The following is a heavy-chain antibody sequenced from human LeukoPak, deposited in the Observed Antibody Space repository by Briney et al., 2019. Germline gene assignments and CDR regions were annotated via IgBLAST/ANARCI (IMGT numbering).Heavy chain of an antibody. CDR2: SYYSGDT. Sequence: ASQTLSLTCAISGGSISSGGYSWNWIRQAPGKGLEWIGYSYYSGDTYYNPSLNSRVTISIDRSKNQFSLKLSSVTAADTAVYYCARADSYDSSGYYSLRHDAFGIWGQGTMVTVSS. V-gene: IGHV4-30-2*01. J-gene: IGHJ3*02. CDR3: ARADSYDSSGYYSLRHDAFGI. CDR1: GGSISSGGYS. D-gene: IGHD3-22*01.